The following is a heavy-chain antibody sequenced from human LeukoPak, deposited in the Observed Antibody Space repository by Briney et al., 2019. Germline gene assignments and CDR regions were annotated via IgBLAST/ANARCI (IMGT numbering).Heavy chain of an antibody. CDR2: INPNSGGT. CDR1: GYTFTGYY. D-gene: IGHD5-18*01. CDR3: ARVSLGGPKDTAMVRPFDY. J-gene: IGHJ4*02. V-gene: IGHV1-2*02. Sequence: ASVKVSCKASGYTFTGYYMHWVRQAPGQGLEWMGWINPNSGGTNYAQKFQGRVTMTRDTSISTVYMELSRLRSDDTAVYYCARVSLGGPKDTAMVRPFDYWGQGTLVTVSS.